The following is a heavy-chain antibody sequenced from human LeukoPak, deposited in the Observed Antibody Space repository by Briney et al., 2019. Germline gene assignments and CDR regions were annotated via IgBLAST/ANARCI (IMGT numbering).Heavy chain of an antibody. CDR2: INHSGST. CDR1: GGSFSGYC. Sequence: SETLSLTCAVYGGSFSGYCWSWIRQPPGKGREWIGEINHSGSTTYNPSLKRPVTISVDTSKIQYSLKLSSVTAADTAVYYCARGFRYARYFDYWGQGTLVTVSS. CDR3: ARGFRYARYFDY. V-gene: IGHV4-34*01. J-gene: IGHJ4*02. D-gene: IGHD5-18*01.